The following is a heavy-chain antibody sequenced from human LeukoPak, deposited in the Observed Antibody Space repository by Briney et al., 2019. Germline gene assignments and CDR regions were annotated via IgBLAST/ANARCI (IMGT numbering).Heavy chain of an antibody. CDR3: ARQVRYFDWLTGAFDI. CDR2: IYYSGST. Sequence: PSETLSLTCTVSGGSISSSSYYWGWIRQPPGKGLEWIGSIYYSGSTYYNPSFKSRVTISVDTSKNQFSLKLSSVTAADTAVYYCARQVRYFDWLTGAFDIWGQGTMVTVSS. V-gene: IGHV4-39*01. CDR1: GGSISSSSYY. D-gene: IGHD3-9*01. J-gene: IGHJ3*02.